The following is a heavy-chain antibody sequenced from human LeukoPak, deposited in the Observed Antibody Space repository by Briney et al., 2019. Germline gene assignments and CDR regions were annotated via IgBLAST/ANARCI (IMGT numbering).Heavy chain of an antibody. D-gene: IGHD3-9*01. CDR2: IIPIFGTA. V-gene: IGHV1-69*06. J-gene: IGHJ4*02. Sequence: ASVTVSCKASGGTFSSYAISWVRQAPGQGLEWMGGIIPIFGTANYAQKFQGRVMITANKSTSTAYMELSSLRSEDTAVYYCAIEYRLLTPREDLRYFDWLSSLDYWGQGTLVTVSS. CDR3: AIEYRLLTPREDLRYFDWLSSLDY. CDR1: GGTFSSYA.